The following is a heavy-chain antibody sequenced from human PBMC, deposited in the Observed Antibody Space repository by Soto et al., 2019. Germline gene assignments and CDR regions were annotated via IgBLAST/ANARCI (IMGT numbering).Heavy chain of an antibody. CDR1: GFSLSRYG. CDR2: LWSDGIKT. J-gene: IGHJ4*02. CDR3: ARDLNYWSLLIDH. V-gene: IGHV3-33*01. D-gene: IGHD2-8*02. Sequence: GGSLILSCTASGFSLSRYGLHWVRQAPGKGLEWVAGLWSDGIKTSYTDSVKGRFTISRDTSKNMLYLQMNSLGAEDTAVYYCARDLNYWSLLIDHWGQGTLVTVSS.